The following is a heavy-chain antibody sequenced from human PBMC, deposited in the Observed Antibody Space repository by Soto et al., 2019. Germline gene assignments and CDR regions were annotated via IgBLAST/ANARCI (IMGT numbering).Heavy chain of an antibody. V-gene: IGHV3-66*04. D-gene: IGHD6-19*01. J-gene: IGHJ6*02. CDR3: ASHEGVPGSYSSYDCMDV. CDR1: GLTVSNSF. Sequence: EVQLVETGGGLVQPGGSLRLSCAPSGLTVSNSFMSWVRQAPGKGLEWVSVIYSRGSTYYADSMKGRFTISRDNSKNTLYLQMNSLRVEDTAVYYCASHEGVPGSYSSYDCMDVWGQGTTVTVSS. CDR2: IYSRGST.